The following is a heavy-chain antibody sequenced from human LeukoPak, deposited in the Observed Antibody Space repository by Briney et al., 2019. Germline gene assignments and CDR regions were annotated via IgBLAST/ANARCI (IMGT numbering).Heavy chain of an antibody. CDR3: ASNYYDSSGYYYGLEYFQH. J-gene: IGHJ1*01. V-gene: IGHV4-30-2*01. CDR1: GGSISSGGYS. D-gene: IGHD3-22*01. CDR2: IYHSGST. Sequence: SETLSLTCAVSGGSISSGGYSWSWIRQPPGKGLEWIEYIYHSGSTYYNPSLKSRVTISVDRSKNQFSLKLNSVTAADTAVYYCASNYYDSSGYYYGLEYFQHWGQGTLVTVSS.